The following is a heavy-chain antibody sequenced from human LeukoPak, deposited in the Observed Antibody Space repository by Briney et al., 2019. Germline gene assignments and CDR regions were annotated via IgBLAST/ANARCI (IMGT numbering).Heavy chain of an antibody. J-gene: IGHJ4*02. CDR2: IGVSGTGT. CDR3: ASGKYGSSWYAY. CDR1: GFTFNIYA. Sequence: PGGSLRLSCAASGFTFNIYAMSWVRQAPGKGLEWVSAIGVSGTGTYYADSVKGRFTISRDDSKNTLYLQMNSLRAEDTAVYYCASGKYGSSWYAYWGQGTLVTVSS. D-gene: IGHD6-13*01. V-gene: IGHV3-23*01.